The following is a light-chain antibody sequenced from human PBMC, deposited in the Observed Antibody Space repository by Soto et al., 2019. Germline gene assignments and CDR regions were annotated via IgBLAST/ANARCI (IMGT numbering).Light chain of an antibody. CDR1: QDISNQ. J-gene: IGKJ1*01. CDR3: QRYNSAPQT. Sequence: DIQMTQSPSSLSASVGDRVTITCRASQDISNQLAWYQQEPGKVPKLLIYAASTLQSGVPSRFSGSGSGTDFTLTISSLQPEDGATYYCQRYNSAPQTFGPGTKVEIK. V-gene: IGKV1-27*01. CDR2: AAS.